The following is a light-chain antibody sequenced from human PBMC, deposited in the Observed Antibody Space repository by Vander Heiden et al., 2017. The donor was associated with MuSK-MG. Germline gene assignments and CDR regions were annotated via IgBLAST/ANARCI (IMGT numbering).Light chain of an antibody. J-gene: IGKJ1*01. V-gene: IGKV1-8*01. CDR2: DAS. CDR1: QGISSY. Sequence: AIRMTQSPSSFSASTGDRVTITCRASQGISSYLAWYQQKPGKAPKLLIYDASTVKSGVPSRVSGSGSGTDFTLTISCLQSEDFATYYCQQEDSYPRTFGQGTKVEIK. CDR3: QQEDSYPRT.